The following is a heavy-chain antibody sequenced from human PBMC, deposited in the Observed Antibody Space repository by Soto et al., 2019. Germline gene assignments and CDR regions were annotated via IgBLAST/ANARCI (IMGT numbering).Heavy chain of an antibody. J-gene: IGHJ4*02. D-gene: IGHD3-16*02. CDR3: ARAHYVWGSYRYYFDY. Sequence: QVQLVQSGAEVKKPGASVKVSCKASSYTLTSYGISWVRQAPGQGLEWMGWISGYNGNTNYAQKLQGRVTMTTDTXTXXAYMELRSLRSDDTAVYYCARAHYVWGSYRYYFDYWGQGTLVTVSS. CDR2: ISGYNGNT. CDR1: SYTLTSYG. V-gene: IGHV1-18*04.